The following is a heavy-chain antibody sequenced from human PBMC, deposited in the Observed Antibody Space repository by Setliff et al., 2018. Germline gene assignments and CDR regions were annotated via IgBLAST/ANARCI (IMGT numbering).Heavy chain of an antibody. J-gene: IGHJ4*02. V-gene: IGHV3-9*01. CDR2: ISWDGETV. CDR1: GFTFDDYA. CDR3: AKDVGLGSGWSYFDY. D-gene: IGHD6-19*01. Sequence: SLRLSCAASGFTFDDYAMHWVRQPPGKGLEWVSGISWDGETVGYADSVKGRFTISRDNSRNTLYLQMDSLRADDTAVYFCAKDVGLGSGWSYFDYWGQGALVTVSS.